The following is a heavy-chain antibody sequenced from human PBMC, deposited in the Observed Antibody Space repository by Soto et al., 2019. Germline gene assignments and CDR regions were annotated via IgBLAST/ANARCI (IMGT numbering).Heavy chain of an antibody. CDR1: GYTFTTYG. CDR3: ARVYSGYDRHAFDI. D-gene: IGHD5-12*01. Sequence: GASVKVSCKASGYTFTTYGISWVRQAPGQGLEWMRWISAYNGNTNYAQKLQGRVTMTTDTSTSTAYMELTSLRSDDTAVYYCARVYSGYDRHAFDIWGQGTMVTVSS. V-gene: IGHV1-18*01. CDR2: ISAYNGNT. J-gene: IGHJ3*02.